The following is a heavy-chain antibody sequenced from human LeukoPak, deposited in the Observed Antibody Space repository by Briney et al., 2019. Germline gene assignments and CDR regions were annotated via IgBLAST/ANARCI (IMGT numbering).Heavy chain of an antibody. Sequence: GGSLRLSCAASGFTFSGYWMSWVRQAPGKGLEWVANIKQDGSEKYYVDSVKGRFTISRDNAKNSLYLQMNSLRAEVTAVYYCARDGYSHPHGYWGQGTPVTVSS. D-gene: IGHD5-18*01. CDR2: IKQDGSEK. J-gene: IGHJ4*02. CDR1: GFTFSGYW. CDR3: ARDGYSHPHGY. V-gene: IGHV3-7*05.